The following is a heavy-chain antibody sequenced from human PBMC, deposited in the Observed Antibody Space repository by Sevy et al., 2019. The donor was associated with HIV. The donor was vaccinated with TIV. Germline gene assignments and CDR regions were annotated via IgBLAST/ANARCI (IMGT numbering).Heavy chain of an antibody. D-gene: IGHD3-10*01. CDR2: ISGSNIA. CDR3: ARGYGSGNYYN. J-gene: IGHJ1*01. Sequence: GGSLRLSCAASGFALSGYGMTWVRQAPGKGLECASDISGSNIASYADSVKGGFTISRDNAKQSVFLQMNSLRVEDTAVYYCARGYGSGNYYNWGQGTLVTVSS. CDR1: GFALSGYG. V-gene: IGHV3-48*01.